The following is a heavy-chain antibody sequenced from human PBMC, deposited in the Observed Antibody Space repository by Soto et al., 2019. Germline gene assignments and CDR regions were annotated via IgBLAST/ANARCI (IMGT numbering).Heavy chain of an antibody. V-gene: IGHV3-30-3*01. CDR1: RFTFSSYA. CDR2: ISYDGSNK. Sequence: QVQLVESGGGVVQPGRSLRLSCAASRFTFSSYAMHWVRQAPGKGLEWVAVISYDGSNKYYADSVKGRFTISRDNSKNTLYLQMNSLRAEDTAVYYCARDRSVVTAEFDYWGQGTLVTVSS. J-gene: IGHJ4*02. CDR3: ARDRSVVTAEFDY. D-gene: IGHD2-15*01.